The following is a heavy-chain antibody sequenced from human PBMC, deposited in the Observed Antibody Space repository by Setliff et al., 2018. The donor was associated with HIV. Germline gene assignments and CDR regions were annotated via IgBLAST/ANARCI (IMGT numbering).Heavy chain of an antibody. J-gene: IGHJ4*02. V-gene: IGHV1-18*01. Sequence: ASVKVSCKASGYTFTSYGISWVRQAPGQGLEWMGWISAYNGNTNYAQKLQGRVTMTRDTSISTAYMEVSSLRSDDTAVYYCAREGSPIYYFDYWSQGTLVTVSS. CDR3: AREGSPIYYFDY. D-gene: IGHD3-10*01. CDR2: ISAYNGNT. CDR1: GYTFTSYG.